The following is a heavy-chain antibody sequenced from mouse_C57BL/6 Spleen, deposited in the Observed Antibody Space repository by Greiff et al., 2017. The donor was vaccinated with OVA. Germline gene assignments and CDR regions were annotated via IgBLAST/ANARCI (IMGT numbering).Heavy chain of an antibody. J-gene: IGHJ1*03. CDR2: IDPSDSYT. V-gene: IGHV1-69*01. CDR3: ARRYFDV. Sequence: QVQLQQPGAELVMPGASVKLSCKASGYTFTSYWMHWVKQRPGQGLEWIGEIDPSDSYTNYNQKFKGKSTLTVDKSSSTAYMQLSSLTSEDAAVYYAARRYFDVWGTGTTVTVSS. CDR1: GYTFTSYW.